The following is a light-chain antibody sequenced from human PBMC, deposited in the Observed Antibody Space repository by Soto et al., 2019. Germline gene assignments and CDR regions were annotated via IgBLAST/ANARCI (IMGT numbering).Light chain of an antibody. J-gene: IGLJ2*01. CDR2: STN. V-gene: IGLV1-44*01. CDR3: AAWDGSLNVVL. Sequence: QSALTQPPSASGTPGQRVAISCSGSSSNIGSNTVNWYQQLPGSAPQPLIYSTNHRPSGVPGRFSGSKSGTSASLAISGLQSEDEAEYYCAAWDGSLNVVLFGGGTKLTVL. CDR1: SSNIGSNT.